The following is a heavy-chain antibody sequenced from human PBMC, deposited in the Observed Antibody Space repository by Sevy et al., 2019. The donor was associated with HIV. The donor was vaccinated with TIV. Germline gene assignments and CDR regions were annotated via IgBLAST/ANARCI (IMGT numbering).Heavy chain of an antibody. J-gene: IGHJ5*02. Sequence: GGSLRLSCAASGFTFSDYYMSWIRQAPGKGLEWVSYISSSGSTIYYADSVKGRFTISRDNAKNSLYLQMNSLRAEDTAVYYCARDGLLERRVIYWFDPWGQGTLVTVSS. CDR3: ARDGLLERRVIYWFDP. CDR2: ISSSGSTI. D-gene: IGHD1-1*01. V-gene: IGHV3-11*01. CDR1: GFTFSDYY.